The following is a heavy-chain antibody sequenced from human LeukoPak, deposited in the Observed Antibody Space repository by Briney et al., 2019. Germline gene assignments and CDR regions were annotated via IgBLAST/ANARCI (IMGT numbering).Heavy chain of an antibody. CDR2: IIPIFGTA. J-gene: IGHJ6*03. D-gene: IGHD4-11*01. V-gene: IGHV1-69*05. Sequence: SVKVSCKASGGTFSSYAISWVRQAPGQGLEWMGGIIPIFGTANYAQKFQGRVTITTDESTSTAHMELSSLRSEDTAVYYCATRTVTDYYYYYMDVWGKGTTVTVSS. CDR3: ATRTVTDYYYYYMDV. CDR1: GGTFSSYA.